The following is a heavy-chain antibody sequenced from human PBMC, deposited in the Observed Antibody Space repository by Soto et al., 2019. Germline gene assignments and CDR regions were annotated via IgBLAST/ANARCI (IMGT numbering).Heavy chain of an antibody. V-gene: IGHV1-18*01. CDR3: ARDSPYMITFGGVIANDYYFDY. J-gene: IGHJ4*02. CDR1: CFTFSSYG. D-gene: IGHD3-16*02. CDR2: ISAYNGNT. Sequence: GASVKVSCQASCFTFSSYGIRWVRQAPGQRAEGMAWISAYNGNTNYAQKLQGRVTMTTDTSTSTAYMELRCLRSDDTAVYYCARDSPYMITFGGVIANDYYFDYWGQGTLVTVSS.